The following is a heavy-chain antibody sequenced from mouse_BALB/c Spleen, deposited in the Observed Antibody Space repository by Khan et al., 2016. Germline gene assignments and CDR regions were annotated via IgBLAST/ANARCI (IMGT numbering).Heavy chain of an antibody. CDR1: GYSFTGYY. CDR2: ISCYNGAT. CDR3: ARWDYDGYDAMDY. V-gene: IGHV1S34*01. Sequence: LVKTGASVKISCKASGYSFTGYYIHWVKQSHGKGLEWIGYISCYNGATNYNQKFRGKATFTVDTSSSTAYMQFNSLTSEDSAVYYSARWDYDGYDAMDYWGQGTSVTVSS. D-gene: IGHD2-4*01. J-gene: IGHJ4*01.